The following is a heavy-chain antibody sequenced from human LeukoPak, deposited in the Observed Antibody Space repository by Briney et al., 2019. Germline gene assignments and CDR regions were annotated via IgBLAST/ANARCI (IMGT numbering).Heavy chain of an antibody. CDR1: GYTFSDYY. D-gene: IGHD4-11*01. J-gene: IGHJ5*02. CDR2: IDPHSGDT. CDR3: ARERFLPSVLQYHNWFDP. V-gene: IGHV1-2*04. Sequence: GASVKVSCKASGYTFSDYYIHWVRQAPGQGLEWMGWIDPHSGDTNYAQRFQGWVTMTRDTSISTAYMEVSRLKSDDTAVYYCARERFLPSVLQYHNWFDPWGQGTLVTVSS.